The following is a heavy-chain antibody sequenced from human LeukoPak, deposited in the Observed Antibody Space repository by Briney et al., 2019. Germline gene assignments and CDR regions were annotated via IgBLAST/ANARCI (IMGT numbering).Heavy chain of an antibody. J-gene: IGHJ4*02. Sequence: PGGSLRLSCSASQFAFDAHALHWVRQAPGRGLEHISATTSTGTMTYYADSVKGRFTISRDNSKDTLYLQMSSLRPEDTATYYCVKDMSRDFDWAIYYFDSWGPGTLVSVSS. CDR2: TTSTGTMT. CDR1: QFAFDAHA. D-gene: IGHD3-9*01. V-gene: IGHV3-64D*06. CDR3: VKDMSRDFDWAIYYFDS.